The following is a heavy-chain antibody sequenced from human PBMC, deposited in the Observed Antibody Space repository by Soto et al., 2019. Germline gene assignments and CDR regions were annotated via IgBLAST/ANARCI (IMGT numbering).Heavy chain of an antibody. CDR3: ARDPVLQWFGEFDYYYCAMDV. J-gene: IGHJ6*02. V-gene: IGHV3-74*01. D-gene: IGHD3-10*01. CDR2: INTDGSTT. CDR1: GFTFRNYW. Sequence: EVQLVESGGGLVQPGGSLRLSCAASGFTFRNYWMHWVRQVPGKGLVWVSRINTDGSTTTYADSVKGRFTISRDNAKNTLYLQMNSLRDEDTAVYYCARDPVLQWFGEFDYYYCAMDVWGQGTTITVSS.